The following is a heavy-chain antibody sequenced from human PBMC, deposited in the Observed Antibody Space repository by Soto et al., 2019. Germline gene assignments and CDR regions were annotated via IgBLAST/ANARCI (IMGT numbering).Heavy chain of an antibody. D-gene: IGHD6-13*01. CDR1: GYTFTSYG. CDR2: ISTYNGDT. Sequence: ASVKVSCKASGYTFTSYGISWVRQAPGQGLEWMGWISTYNGDTHYTEKLQDRVTMTRDTSTSTAYMELRSLRSDDTAVYYCARSNGIAAAGPPFVYWGQGTLVTVSS. V-gene: IGHV1-18*01. J-gene: IGHJ4*02. CDR3: ARSNGIAAAGPPFVY.